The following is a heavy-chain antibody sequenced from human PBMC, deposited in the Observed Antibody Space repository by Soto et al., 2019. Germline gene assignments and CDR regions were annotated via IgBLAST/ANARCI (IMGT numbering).Heavy chain of an antibody. D-gene: IGHD3-22*01. V-gene: IGHV4-59*01. J-gene: IGHJ4*02. CDR3: ARVTGGYRPHFEY. Sequence: QVQLQESGPGLVKPSETLSLTCTVSGGALSSYYWSWIPQPPGKGLECIGYIYYSGSNNYKPPLKSRAPISVDTSQNQFSLKLSSVTAADTAVYYWARVTGGYRPHFEYWGQGTLVTVSS. CDR2: IYYSGSN. CDR1: GGALSSYY.